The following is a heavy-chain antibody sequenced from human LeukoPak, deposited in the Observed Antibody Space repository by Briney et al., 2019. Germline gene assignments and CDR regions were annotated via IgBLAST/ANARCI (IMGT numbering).Heavy chain of an antibody. D-gene: IGHD5-12*01. Sequence: SQTLSLTCAISGDSVSSNSAAWNWIRQSPSRGLEWLGRTYYGSKLYNDYAVSVKSRITINPDTSKNQFSLQLNSVTPEDTAVYYCARDHRVIVATIYYYYGMDVWGQGTTVTVSS. CDR2: TYYGSKLYN. J-gene: IGHJ6*02. CDR1: GDSVSSNSAA. CDR3: ARDHRVIVATIYYYYGMDV. V-gene: IGHV6-1*01.